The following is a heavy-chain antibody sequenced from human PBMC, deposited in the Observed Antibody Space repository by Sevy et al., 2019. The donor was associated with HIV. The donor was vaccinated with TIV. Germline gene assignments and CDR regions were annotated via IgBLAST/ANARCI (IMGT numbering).Heavy chain of an antibody. CDR1: GGSISSGNYY. CDR2: ISYTGNT. V-gene: IGHV4-30-4*01. J-gene: IGHJ5*02. CDR3: ARDATEYTSSSAWFDP. Sequence: SETLSLTCSVSGGSISSGNYYWHWIRQPPGKGLEWIGYISYTGNTYYHPSLKSPVTISVDTSNNQFSLSLTSVTAADTAVYYCARDATEYTSSSAWFDPWGQGTLVTVSS. D-gene: IGHD6-6*01.